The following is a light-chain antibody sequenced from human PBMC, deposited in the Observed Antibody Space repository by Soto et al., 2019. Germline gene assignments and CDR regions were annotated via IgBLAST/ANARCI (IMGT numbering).Light chain of an antibody. Sequence: DVQIAQSPSSLSASVRDRLTITCQASQNINNYLNWYQQKPGRAPKLLIYDASNLEAGVPSRFRGSGSGTDFTFTISRLQPEDIATYYCQQYENLPTIGQGTRLEI. CDR1: QNINNY. J-gene: IGKJ5*01. CDR2: DAS. V-gene: IGKV1-33*01. CDR3: QQYENLPT.